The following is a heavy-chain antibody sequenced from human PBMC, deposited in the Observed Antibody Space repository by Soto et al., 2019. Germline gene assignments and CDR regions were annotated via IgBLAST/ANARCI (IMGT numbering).Heavy chain of an antibody. V-gene: IGHV3-53*02. CDR1: GFTVSSNY. Sequence: EVQLVETGGGLVQPGGSLRLSCAASGFTVSSNYMNWVRQAPGEGLEWVSGIYSAGSTYYADAVKGRFTISRDNSKNKPYLQKNSLIAEDKAIYYCARTGHPEDDAFDIWGQGTMVTVSS. J-gene: IGHJ3*02. CDR2: IYSAGST. CDR3: ARTGHPEDDAFDI.